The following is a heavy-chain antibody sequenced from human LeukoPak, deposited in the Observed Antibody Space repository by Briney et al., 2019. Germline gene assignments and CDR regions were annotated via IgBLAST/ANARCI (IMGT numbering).Heavy chain of an antibody. CDR1: GFTFKDYA. Sequence: GGSLRLSCTASGFTFKDYAMYWVRQAPGKGLEWVSGISWNSGTTDYADSVKGRFTVSRDNAKDSLYLQMNSLRAEDTAVYYCAKETGNSFDYWGQGTLVTVSS. CDR3: AKETGNSFDY. D-gene: IGHD7-27*01. CDR2: ISWNSGTT. J-gene: IGHJ4*02. V-gene: IGHV3-9*01.